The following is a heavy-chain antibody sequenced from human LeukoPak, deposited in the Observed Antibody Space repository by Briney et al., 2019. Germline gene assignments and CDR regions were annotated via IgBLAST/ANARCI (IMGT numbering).Heavy chain of an antibody. CDR2: INPDSGGT. Sequence: ASVKVSCKASGYTFTGYYMHWVRQAPGQGLEWMGRINPDSGGTNYAQKFQGRVTMTRDTSISTAYMELSRLRSDDTAVYYCARVGPIVGANDYWGQGTLVTVSS. CDR1: GYTFTGYY. J-gene: IGHJ4*02. D-gene: IGHD1-26*01. V-gene: IGHV1-2*06. CDR3: ARVGPIVGANDY.